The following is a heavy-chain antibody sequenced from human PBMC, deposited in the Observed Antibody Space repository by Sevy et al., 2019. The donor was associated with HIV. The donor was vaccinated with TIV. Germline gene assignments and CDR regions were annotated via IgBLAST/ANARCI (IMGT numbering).Heavy chain of an antibody. Sequence: ASVKVSCKASGYTFTGYYMHWVRQAPGQGLEWMGWINPNSGDTNYAQMFQGRVTMTRDTSISTAYMELSRLRSDDTALYYCARTYYYGSGGYYNFDYWGQGTLVTVSS. J-gene: IGHJ4*02. CDR3: ARTYYYGSGGYYNFDY. D-gene: IGHD3-10*01. CDR2: INPNSGDT. CDR1: GYTFTGYY. V-gene: IGHV1-2*02.